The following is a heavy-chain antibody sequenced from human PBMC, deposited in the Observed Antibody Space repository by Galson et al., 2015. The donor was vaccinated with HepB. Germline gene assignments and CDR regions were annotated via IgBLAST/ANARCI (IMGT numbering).Heavy chain of an antibody. CDR1: GFTFDNYA. V-gene: IGHV3-30-3*01. Sequence: LRLSCAASGFTFDNYAMHWIRQAPGEGLEWVAVVAYHGGNDHYADSVRGRFTMSRDNSKNTVYLQMNNLTTADTAVYYRAREFGIVPAALGLKNWFDPWGQGTRVTVSS. CDR2: VAYHGGND. CDR3: AREFGIVPAALGLKNWFDP. D-gene: IGHD2-2*01. J-gene: IGHJ5*02.